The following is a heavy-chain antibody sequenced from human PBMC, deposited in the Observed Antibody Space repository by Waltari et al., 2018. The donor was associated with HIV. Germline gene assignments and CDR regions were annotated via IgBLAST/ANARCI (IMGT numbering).Heavy chain of an antibody. V-gene: IGHV4-34*02. D-gene: IGHD3-3*01. J-gene: IGHJ6*02. CDR1: GGSVTGYY. Sequence: QVQLQQWGAGLLKPSAPLSLTCAVYGGSVTGYYFNWIRQSPRKGLEWNGEINEGGTTSFHPSLKSRLTLSIDPSKRQFSLKLGSVTAADSGLYFCARAREVNLLEWSIGPEASYYYGMDVWGQGTPVTVSS. CDR3: ARAREVNLLEWSIGPEASYYYGMDV. CDR2: INEGGTT.